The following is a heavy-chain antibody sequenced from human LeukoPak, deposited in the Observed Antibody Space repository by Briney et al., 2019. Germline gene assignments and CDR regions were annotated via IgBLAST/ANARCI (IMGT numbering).Heavy chain of an antibody. Sequence: SETLSLTCTVSGGSISSSSYYWGWIRQPPGKGLEWIGRIYYSGSTYYNPSLKSRVTISVDTSKNQFSLKLSSVTAADTAVYYCARRADYGDYYNWFDPWGQGTLVTVSS. CDR2: IYYSGST. CDR3: ARRADYGDYYNWFDP. D-gene: IGHD4-17*01. CDR1: GGSISSSSYY. V-gene: IGHV4-39*01. J-gene: IGHJ5*02.